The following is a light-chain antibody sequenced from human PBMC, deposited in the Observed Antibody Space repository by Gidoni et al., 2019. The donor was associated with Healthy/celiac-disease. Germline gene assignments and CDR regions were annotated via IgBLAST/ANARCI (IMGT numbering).Light chain of an antibody. Sequence: DIQMTQSPSSLSASVGDRVTITCRASQSISSYLNWYQQKPGKAPKLLIYAASSLQSGVPSRFSGSGSGTDFTLTISSLQPEDFATYYCQQSYSTLHTFXGXTKVXIK. V-gene: IGKV1-39*01. CDR2: AAS. J-gene: IGKJ4*01. CDR3: QQSYSTLHT. CDR1: QSISSY.